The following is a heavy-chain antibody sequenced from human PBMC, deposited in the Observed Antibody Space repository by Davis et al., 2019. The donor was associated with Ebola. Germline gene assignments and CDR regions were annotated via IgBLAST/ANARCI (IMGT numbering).Heavy chain of an antibody. CDR2: IVSDESST. V-gene: IGHV3-74*01. J-gene: IGHJ4*02. CDR3: ATGGSSDY. CDR1: QHPSSCYC. Sequence: HTGSPRRPPVPPPQHPSSCYCMHRLRQPPRRELACLSRIVSDESSTSYADSVKGRFTISRDTAKNTLYLQMNSLRAEDTAVYYCATGGSSDYWGQGTLVTVSS. D-gene: IGHD2-2*01.